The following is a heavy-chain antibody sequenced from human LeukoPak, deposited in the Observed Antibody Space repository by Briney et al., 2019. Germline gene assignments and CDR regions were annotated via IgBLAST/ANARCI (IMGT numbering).Heavy chain of an antibody. CDR1: GGSISSGANF. CDR3: ARAAITMVRGVIGVLTPDYYYGMDV. D-gene: IGHD3-10*01. CDR2: IYFSGST. V-gene: IGHV4-30-4*01. Sequence: SQTLSLTCTVSGGSISSGANFWSWIRQPPGKGLEWIGYIYFSGSTYYNPSLKSRVTISVDTSKNQFSLKLSSVTAADTAVYYCARAAITMVRGVIGVLTPDYYYGMDVWGQGTTVTVSS. J-gene: IGHJ6*02.